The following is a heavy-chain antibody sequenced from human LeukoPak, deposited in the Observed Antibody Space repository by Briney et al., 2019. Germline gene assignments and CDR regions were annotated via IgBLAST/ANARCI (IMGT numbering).Heavy chain of an antibody. J-gene: IGHJ4*02. CDR3: ARNLGYYGSEDDY. CDR1: GFTFSSYS. D-gene: IGHD3-10*01. Sequence: GGSLRLSCAASGFTFSSYSMNWVRQAPGKGLVWVSSISSSSSYIYYADSVKGRFTISRDNAKNSLYLQMNSLRAEDTAVYYCARNLGYYGSEDDYWGQGTLVTVSS. V-gene: IGHV3-21*01. CDR2: ISSSSSYI.